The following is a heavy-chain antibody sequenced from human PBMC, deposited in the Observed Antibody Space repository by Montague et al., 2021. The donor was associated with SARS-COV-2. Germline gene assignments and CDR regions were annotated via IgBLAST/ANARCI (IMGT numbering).Heavy chain of an antibody. CDR2: ISHSGSA. CDR1: GESFSDYK. D-gene: IGHD2-15*01. CDR3: ARLPFWADIVVVVPAPHY. Sequence: SETLSLTCAVYGESFSDYKWTWIRQSPGKGLEWLGQISHSGSANYNPSLKSRVTISVDTSKNQFSLKLSSVTAADTAVCYCARLPFWADIVVVVPAPHYWGQGPLVTVSS. J-gene: IGHJ4*02. V-gene: IGHV4-34*01.